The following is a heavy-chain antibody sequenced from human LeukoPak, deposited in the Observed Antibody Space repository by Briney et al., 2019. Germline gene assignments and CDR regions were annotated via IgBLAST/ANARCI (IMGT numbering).Heavy chain of an antibody. J-gene: IGHJ4*02. CDR2: ISWNSGSI. CDR3: AKDSTVAVAGYFDY. V-gene: IGHV3-9*01. Sequence: SLRLSCAASGFTFADYAMHWVRQAPGQGLEWVSGISWNSGSIGYADSVKGRFTISRDNAKNSLYLQMNSLRAEDTALYYCAKDSTVAVAGYFDYWGQGTLVTVSS. CDR1: GFTFADYA. D-gene: IGHD6-19*01.